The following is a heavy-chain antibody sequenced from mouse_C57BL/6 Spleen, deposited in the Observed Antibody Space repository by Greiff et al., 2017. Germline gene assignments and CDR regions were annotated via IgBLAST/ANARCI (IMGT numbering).Heavy chain of an antibody. Sequence: DVKLVESGGGLVKPGGSLKLSCAASGFTFSSYAMSWVRQTPEKRLEWVATISDGGSYTYYPDNVKGRFTITRDNAKNNLYLQMSHLKSEDTAMYYCARDRDDYGSEYYFDYWGQGTTLTVSS. D-gene: IGHD2-4*01. CDR3: ARDRDDYGSEYYFDY. V-gene: IGHV5-4*01. CDR1: GFTFSSYA. J-gene: IGHJ2*01. CDR2: ISDGGSYT.